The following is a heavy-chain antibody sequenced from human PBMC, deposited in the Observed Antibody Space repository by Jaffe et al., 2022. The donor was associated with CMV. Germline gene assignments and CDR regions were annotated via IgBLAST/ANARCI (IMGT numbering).Heavy chain of an antibody. CDR3: ARDFPLLEWLLQDGNWFDP. CDR2: ISAYNGNT. Sequence: QVQLVQSGAEVKKPGASVKVSCKASGYTFTSYGISWVRQAPGQGLEWMGWISAYNGNTNYAQKLQGRVTMTTDTSTSTAYMELRSLRSDDTAVYYCARDFPLLEWLLQDGNWFDPWGQGTLVTVSS. J-gene: IGHJ5*02. D-gene: IGHD3-3*01. CDR1: GYTFTSYG. V-gene: IGHV1-18*04.